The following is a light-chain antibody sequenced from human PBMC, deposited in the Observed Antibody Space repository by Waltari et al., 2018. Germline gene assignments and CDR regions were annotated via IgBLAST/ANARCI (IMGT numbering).Light chain of an antibody. CDR1: SSDVGSYNL. CDR2: EVS. V-gene: IGLV2-23*02. J-gene: IGLJ1*01. Sequence: QSALTQPASVSGSPGQSITISCTGTSSDVGSYNLVSWYQQYPGNVPKLLIYEVSKRPYRVSARVSCSKSGKTSSLTISGLQAEAEADYYCCSYAGCYTGVFGTGTKVTVL. CDR3: CSYAGCYTGV.